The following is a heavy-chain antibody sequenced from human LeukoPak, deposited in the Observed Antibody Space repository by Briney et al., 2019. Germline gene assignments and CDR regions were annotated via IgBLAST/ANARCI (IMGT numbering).Heavy chain of an antibody. CDR2: SYYTGST. V-gene: IGHV4-39*01. J-gene: IGHJ5*02. Sequence: PSETLSLTCSVSGGSIITNTSYWGWIRQPPGKGLEWIGSSYYTGSTHHSPSLKSRVIISVDTSNNEFSLKLSSVTAADTAVYYCARATRNWFDPWGQGTLVTVSS. CDR1: GGSIITNTSY. CDR3: ARATRNWFDP.